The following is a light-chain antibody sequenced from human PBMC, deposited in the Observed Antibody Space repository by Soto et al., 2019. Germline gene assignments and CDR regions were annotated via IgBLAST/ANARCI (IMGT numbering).Light chain of an antibody. Sequence: IQMTQSPSTLSASGLGRVGSAFRPRQSISRWLAWYQQKPGKAPKLLIYDASSLESGVPSRFSGSGSGTEFTLTISSLQPDDFATYYCQQYNSYWTFGQGTKVDI. CDR1: QSISRW. CDR3: QQYNSYWT. V-gene: IGKV1-5*01. CDR2: DAS. J-gene: IGKJ1*01.